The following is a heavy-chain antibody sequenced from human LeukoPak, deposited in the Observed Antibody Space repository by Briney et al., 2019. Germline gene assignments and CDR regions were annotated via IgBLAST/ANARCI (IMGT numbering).Heavy chain of an antibody. V-gene: IGHV1-2*02. D-gene: IGHD2-15*01. CDR3: ARGHPRGKPCSGGSCYHIDY. CDR2: INPNSGGT. Sequence: ASVKVSCKASGYTFTGYYMHWVRQAPGQGLEWMGWINPNSGGTNYAQKFQGRVTMTRNTSISTAYMELSSLRSEDTAVYYCARGHPRGKPCSGGSCYHIDYWGQGTLVTVSS. CDR1: GYTFTGYY. J-gene: IGHJ4*02.